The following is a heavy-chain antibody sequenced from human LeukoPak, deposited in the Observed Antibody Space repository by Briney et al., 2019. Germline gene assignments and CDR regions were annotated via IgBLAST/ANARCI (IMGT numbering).Heavy chain of an antibody. V-gene: IGHV1-2*02. J-gene: IGHJ4*02. Sequence: GASVKVSCKASGYTFTGYYMHWVRQAPGQGLEWMGWINPNSGGTNYAQKFQGRVTMTRDTSISTAYMELSRLRSDDTAVYYCASFPPGKSSGSNMTDYWGQGTLVTVSS. D-gene: IGHD3-22*01. CDR3: ASFPPGKSSGSNMTDY. CDR1: GYTFTGYY. CDR2: INPNSGGT.